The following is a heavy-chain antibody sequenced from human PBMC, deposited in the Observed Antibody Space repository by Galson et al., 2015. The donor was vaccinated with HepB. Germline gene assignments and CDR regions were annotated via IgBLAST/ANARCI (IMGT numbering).Heavy chain of an antibody. D-gene: IGHD3-10*01. CDR2: ISSSSSYI. CDR3: ARDVSLELLWFGGGHYFDY. V-gene: IGHV3-21*01. CDR1: GFTFSSYS. J-gene: IGHJ4*02. Sequence: SLRLSCAASGFTFSSYSMNRVRQAPGKGLEWVSSISSSSSYIYYADSVKGRFTISRDNAKNSLYLQMNSLRAEDTAVYYCARDVSLELLWFGGGHYFDYWGQGTLVTVSS.